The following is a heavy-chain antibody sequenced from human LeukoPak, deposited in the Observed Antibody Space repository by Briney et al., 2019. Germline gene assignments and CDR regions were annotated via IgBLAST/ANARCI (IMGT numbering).Heavy chain of an antibody. CDR1: GFTFSNAW. V-gene: IGHV3-15*01. CDR3: TVSGYSSSWYAFGY. D-gene: IGHD6-13*01. J-gene: IGHJ4*02. Sequence: PGGSLRLSCAASGFTFSNAWMSWVRQAPGKGLEWVGRIKSKTDGGTTDYAASVKGRFTIPRDDSKNTLYLQMNSLKTEDTAVYYCTVSGYSSSWYAFGYWGQGTLVTVSS. CDR2: IKSKTDGGTT.